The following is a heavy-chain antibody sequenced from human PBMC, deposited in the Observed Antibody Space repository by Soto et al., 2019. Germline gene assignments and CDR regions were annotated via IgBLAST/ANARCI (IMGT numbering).Heavy chain of an antibody. CDR3: ASYGDPTGRYYYYYYMDV. J-gene: IGHJ6*03. D-gene: IGHD4-17*01. CDR2: INAGNGNT. V-gene: IGHV1-3*01. CDR1: GYTFTSYA. Sequence: ASVKVSCKASGYTFTSYAMHWVRQAPGQRLEWMGWINAGNGNTKYSQKFQGRVTITRDTSASTAYMELSSLRSEDTAVYYCASYGDPTGRYYYYYYMDVWGKGTTVTVSS.